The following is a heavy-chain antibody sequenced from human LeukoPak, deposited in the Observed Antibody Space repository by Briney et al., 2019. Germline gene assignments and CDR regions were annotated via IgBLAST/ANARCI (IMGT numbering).Heavy chain of an antibody. CDR3: AKDTDGAAAGTTWGH. Sequence: GGSLRLSCAASGFTFSNYGMHWVRQAPGKGLEWVSFIRYDGSNKYHADFVKGRFTISRDNAKNSLYLQMNSLRAEDTALYYCAKDTDGAAAGTTWGHWGQGTLVTVSS. CDR1: GFTFSNYG. CDR2: IRYDGSNK. D-gene: IGHD6-13*01. V-gene: IGHV3-30*02. J-gene: IGHJ4*02.